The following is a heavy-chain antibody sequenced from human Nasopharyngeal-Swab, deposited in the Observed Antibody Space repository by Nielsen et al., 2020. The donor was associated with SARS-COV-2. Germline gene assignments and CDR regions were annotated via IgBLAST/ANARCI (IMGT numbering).Heavy chain of an antibody. CDR1: GFTFSSYA. J-gene: IGHJ6*02. V-gene: IGHV3-23*01. Sequence: GESLKISCAASGFTFSSYAMSWVRRAPGKGLEWVSIISGSGDTTYYADSVNDRFTISRDNSKNTLYLQTNSLRVEDTAVYYYAKAPYLRGLDVWGQGTTVTVSS. CDR3: AKAPYLRGLDV. CDR2: ISGSGDTT. D-gene: IGHD2-21*01.